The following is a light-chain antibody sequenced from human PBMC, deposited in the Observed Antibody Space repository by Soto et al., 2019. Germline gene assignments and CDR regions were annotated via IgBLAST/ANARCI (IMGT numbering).Light chain of an antibody. CDR3: QQDGSPRT. Sequence: EIVLTQSPGTLSLSPGERATLSCRASQSVSSSYLAWYQQKPGQAPRLLIYGASSRATGIPDRFSGSGSGRDFTRTISRLEPEDFAVYYCQQDGSPRTFGQGTKVEIK. J-gene: IGKJ1*01. CDR2: GAS. V-gene: IGKV3-20*01. CDR1: QSVSSSY.